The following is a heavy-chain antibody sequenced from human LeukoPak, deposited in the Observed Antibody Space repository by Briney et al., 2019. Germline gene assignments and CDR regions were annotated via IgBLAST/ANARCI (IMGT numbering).Heavy chain of an antibody. CDR2: IYYSGST. CDR3: ARVRAARLDY. Sequence: SETLSLICNVSGASVNAYYWSWIRQPPGKGLEWIGYIYYSGSTNYNPSLKSRVTISVDTSKNQFSLKLSSVTAADTAVYYCARVRAARLDYWGQGTLVTVSS. CDR1: GASVNAYY. D-gene: IGHD6-6*01. V-gene: IGHV4-59*02. J-gene: IGHJ4*02.